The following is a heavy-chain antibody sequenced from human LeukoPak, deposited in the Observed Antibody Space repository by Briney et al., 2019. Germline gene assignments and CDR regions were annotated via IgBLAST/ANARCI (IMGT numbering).Heavy chain of an antibody. D-gene: IGHD3-22*01. CDR2: INPSGGST. CDR1: GYTFTKYY. V-gene: IGHV1-46*01. J-gene: IGHJ4*02. Sequence: ASVKVSCKASGYTFTKYYIHWVRQAPGQGLEWMGIINPSGGSTSYAQKFQGRVIMTRDTSTSTVYMELSSLRSGDTAVYYCARDPYDSSGFYYGNFDLWGQGTLVTVSS. CDR3: ARDPYDSSGFYYGNFDL.